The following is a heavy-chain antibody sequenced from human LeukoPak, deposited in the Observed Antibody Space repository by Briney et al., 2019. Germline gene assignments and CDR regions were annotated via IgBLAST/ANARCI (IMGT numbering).Heavy chain of an antibody. D-gene: IGHD6-13*01. CDR1: GFTFSSFG. CDR2: IWYDASNK. CDR3: VRGVGVSRFNYLDS. J-gene: IGHJ4*02. Sequence: GGSLRLSCAASGFTFSSFGMHWVRQAPGKGLEWVAVIWYDASNKYYADSVKGRFTISRDNSKNTLYLRMNSLRDDDTAVYYCVRGVGVSRFNYLDSWGQGTLVIVSS. V-gene: IGHV3-33*01.